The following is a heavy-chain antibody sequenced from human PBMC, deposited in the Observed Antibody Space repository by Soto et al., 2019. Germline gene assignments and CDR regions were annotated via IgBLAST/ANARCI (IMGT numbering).Heavy chain of an antibody. CDR3: ATDYYDSSGYYFDY. D-gene: IGHD3-22*01. J-gene: IGHJ4*02. Sequence: QVQLVQSWAEVKKPGSSVKVSCKASGGTFSTYAISWERQAPGQGLERMGGIIPIFGTANYSQKFQGRVTITADESTSTAYMELSSLRSEDTAVYYCATDYYDSSGYYFDYWGQGTLVTVSS. CDR1: GGTFSTYA. V-gene: IGHV1-69*12. CDR2: IIPIFGTA.